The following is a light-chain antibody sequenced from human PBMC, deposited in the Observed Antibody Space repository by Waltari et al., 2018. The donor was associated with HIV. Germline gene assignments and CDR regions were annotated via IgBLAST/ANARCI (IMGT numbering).Light chain of an antibody. CDR3: QVWDSTTVL. J-gene: IGLJ2*01. CDR1: TMGSKT. Sequence: SPELTQPLSVPVALGPTARITRGGNTMGSKTVHWYQQRPGQAPVLVIYRDSNRPSGIPERFSGSNSNTATLTISRAQAGDEADYYCQVWDSTTVLFGGGTQLTVL. V-gene: IGLV3-9*01. CDR2: RDS.